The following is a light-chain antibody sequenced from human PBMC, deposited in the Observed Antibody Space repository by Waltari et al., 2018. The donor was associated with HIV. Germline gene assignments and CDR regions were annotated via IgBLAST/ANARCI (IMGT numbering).Light chain of an antibody. J-gene: IGLJ2*01. V-gene: IGLV6-57*01. CDR1: SGRLARHF. Sequence: FMLTQPHSVSESPGKTVTIPCPRSSGRLARHFVQWSQQRPGSPPTTVIYEDNQRPAGVPDRFSGSIDSSSNSASVTIAGLETEDEADYYCQSHDSSNHVVFGGGTKLTVL. CDR2: EDN. CDR3: QSHDSSNHVV.